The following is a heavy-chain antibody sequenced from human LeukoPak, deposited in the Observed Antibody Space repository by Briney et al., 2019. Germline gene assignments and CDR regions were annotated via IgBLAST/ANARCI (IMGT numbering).Heavy chain of an antibody. CDR2: INHSGST. CDR1: GGSFSGYY. V-gene: IGHV4-34*01. Sequence: SETLSLTCAVYGGSFSGYYWSWIRQPPGKGLEWIWEINHSGSTNYNPSLKSRVTISVDTSKNQFSLKLSSVTAADTAVYYCARRYYDFWSGYWGPDFDYWGQGTLVTVSS. J-gene: IGHJ4*02. CDR3: ARRYYDFWSGYWGPDFDY. D-gene: IGHD3-3*01.